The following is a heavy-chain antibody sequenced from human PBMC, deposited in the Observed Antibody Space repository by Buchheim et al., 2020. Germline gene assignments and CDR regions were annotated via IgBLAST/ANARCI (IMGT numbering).Heavy chain of an antibody. CDR3: AKGSYDYDGSDY. Sequence: QVQLVESGGGVVQPGRSLRLSCAASGFTFSSYGMHWVRQAPGKGLEWVAVISYDGSNKYYADSVQGRVTISRDNSKNTLYMQMNSLRAEDTAVYYCAKGSYDYDGSDYWGQGTL. V-gene: IGHV3-30*18. CDR1: GFTFSSYG. CDR2: ISYDGSNK. D-gene: IGHD3-22*01. J-gene: IGHJ4*02.